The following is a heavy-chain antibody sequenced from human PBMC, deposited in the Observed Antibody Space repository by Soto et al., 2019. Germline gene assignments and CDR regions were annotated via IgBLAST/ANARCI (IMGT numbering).Heavy chain of an antibody. V-gene: IGHV3-21*01. J-gene: IGHJ6*03. D-gene: IGHD4-17*01. CDR3: ARWDYGVYYYYYMDV. CDR1: GFTFSSYS. Sequence: GGSLRLSCAASGFTFSSYSMNWVRQAPGKGLEWVSSISSSSSYIYYADSVKGRFTISRDNAKNSLYLQMNSLRAEDTAVYYCARWDYGVYYYYYMDVWGKGTTVTVSS. CDR2: ISSSSSYI.